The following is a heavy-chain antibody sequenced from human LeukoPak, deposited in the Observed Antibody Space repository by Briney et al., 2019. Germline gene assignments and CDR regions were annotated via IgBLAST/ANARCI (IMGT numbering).Heavy chain of an antibody. Sequence: PSETLSLTCTVSGGSISCSSYYWDWVRQPPGKGLEWIGNVYYGGNTFYNSSLESRVTISVDMSKDQLSLKLSSLTAADTAVYYCARQRADYFYHYLDVWGKGTSVTVSS. V-gene: IGHV4-39*01. CDR1: GGSISCSSYY. CDR2: VYYGGNT. J-gene: IGHJ6*03. CDR3: ARQRADYFYHYLDV.